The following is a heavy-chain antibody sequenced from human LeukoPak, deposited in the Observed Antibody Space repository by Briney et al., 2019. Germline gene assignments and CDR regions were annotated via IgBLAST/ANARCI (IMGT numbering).Heavy chain of an antibody. CDR3: AKEVWPGNTGWHLFDS. CDR1: GFTFSSYA. CDR2: ISASGSRT. J-gene: IGHJ4*02. Sequence: GGSLRLYCAPSGFTFSSYAMSWVRQAPGKGLEWVSAISASGSRTYYAGSVKGRFTVSRDNSKDTLYLQMNSLRADDTALYYCAKEVWPGNTGWHLFDSWGQGTLVTVSS. V-gene: IGHV3-23*01. D-gene: IGHD1-14*01.